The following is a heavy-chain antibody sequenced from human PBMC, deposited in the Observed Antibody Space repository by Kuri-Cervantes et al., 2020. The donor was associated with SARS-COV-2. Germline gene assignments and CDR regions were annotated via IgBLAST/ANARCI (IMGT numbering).Heavy chain of an antibody. CDR3: ARHYITRYFDL. J-gene: IGHJ2*01. CDR1: GYSISSGYY. V-gene: IGHV4-38-2*01. D-gene: IGHD2-2*01. Sequence: SQTLSLTCAVSGYSISSGYYWGWIRQPPGKGLEWIGYIYHSGSTYYNPSLKSRVTISVDRSKNQFSLKLSSVTAADTAVYYCARHYITRYFDLWGRGTLVTVSS. CDR2: IYHSGST.